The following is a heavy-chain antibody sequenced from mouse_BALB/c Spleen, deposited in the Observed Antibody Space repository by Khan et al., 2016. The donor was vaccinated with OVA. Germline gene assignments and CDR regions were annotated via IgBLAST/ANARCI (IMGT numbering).Heavy chain of an antibody. J-gene: IGHJ2*01. CDR3: TRPAYDGYYDY. V-gene: IGHV1S137*01. CDR1: GYTFTDYA. D-gene: IGHD2-3*01. Sequence: QVQLQQSGPELVRPGVSVKISCKGSGYTFTDYAMHWVKQSHAKSLEWIGLISPYSGNTNYKQKFKGKATMTVDKSSSTAYMELARLTSEDSAIYSCTRPAYDGYYDYWGQGTTLTVSS. CDR2: ISPYSGNT.